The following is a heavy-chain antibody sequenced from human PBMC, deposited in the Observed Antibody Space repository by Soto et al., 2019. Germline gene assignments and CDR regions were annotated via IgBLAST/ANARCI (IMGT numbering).Heavy chain of an antibody. CDR3: ARDSVAIPPYYYYGMDV. CDR1: GDSVSSNSAA. V-gene: IGHV6-1*01. CDR2: TYYRSKWYN. Sequence: SQTLSLTCAISGDSVSSNSAAWNWIRQSPSRGLEWLGRTYYRSKWYNDYAVSVKSRITINPDTSKNQFSLQLNSVTPEDTAVYYCARDSVAIPPYYYYGMDVWGQGTTVTVSS. D-gene: IGHD5-12*01. J-gene: IGHJ6*02.